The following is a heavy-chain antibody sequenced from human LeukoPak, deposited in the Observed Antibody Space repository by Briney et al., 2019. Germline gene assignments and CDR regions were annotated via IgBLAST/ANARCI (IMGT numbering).Heavy chain of an antibody. J-gene: IGHJ5*02. CDR2: IYYSGTT. V-gene: IGHV4-39*01. CDR1: GGSISSSSYY. Sequence: SETLSLTCTVSGGSISSSSYYWGWIRQPPGKGLEWIGNIYYSGTTYYSPSLKSRVTISIDTSKNQFSLKLSSVTAADTAVYYCARRRAITPNWFDPWGQGTLVTVSS. CDR3: ARRRAITPNWFDP. D-gene: IGHD5-24*01.